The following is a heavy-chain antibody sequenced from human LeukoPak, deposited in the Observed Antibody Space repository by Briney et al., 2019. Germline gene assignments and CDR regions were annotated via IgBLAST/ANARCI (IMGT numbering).Heavy chain of an antibody. D-gene: IGHD6-13*01. V-gene: IGHV3-23*01. CDR1: GFTFGSYA. J-gene: IGHJ4*02. Sequence: GGSLRLSCAASGFTFGSYAFNWVRQAPGRGLEWVSAVSGGGGSTYYADSVKGRFTISRDNAKNTLYLQMNSLRAEDTAVYYCARGRSSSWYDSCFDYWGQGTLVTVSS. CDR2: VSGGGGST. CDR3: ARGRSSSWYDSCFDY.